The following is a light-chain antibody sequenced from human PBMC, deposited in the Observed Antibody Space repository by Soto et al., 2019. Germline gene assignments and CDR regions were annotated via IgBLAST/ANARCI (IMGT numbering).Light chain of an antibody. Sequence: EIVLTQSPATLSVSPGERATLSCWASQSISINLAWYQQKPGQVPKLLIYGASTRAAGIPAGFSGSGSGTEFTLTISSLQSEDFAIYCCQQYHNWPLTFGGGTKVEI. J-gene: IGKJ4*01. CDR2: GAS. CDR1: QSISIN. V-gene: IGKV3-15*01. CDR3: QQYHNWPLT.